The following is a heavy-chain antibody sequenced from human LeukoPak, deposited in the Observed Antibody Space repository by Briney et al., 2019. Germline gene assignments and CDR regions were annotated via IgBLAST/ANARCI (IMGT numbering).Heavy chain of an antibody. V-gene: IGHV5-10-1*01. CDR2: IDPSDSFT. J-gene: IGHJ1*01. CDR3: ARRYSSGWYTNAEYFHH. CDR1: GYSFANYW. D-gene: IGHD6-19*01. Sequence: GESLRISCKGSGYSFANYWISWVRQMPGKGLEWMGRIDPSDSFTNYSPSFQGHVTISVDNSISTAYLHWSSLKASDTAVYYCARRYSSGWYTNAEYFHHWGQGSLVTVSS.